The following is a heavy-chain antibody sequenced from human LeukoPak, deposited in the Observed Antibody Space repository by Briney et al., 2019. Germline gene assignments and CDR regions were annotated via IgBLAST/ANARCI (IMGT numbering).Heavy chain of an antibody. V-gene: IGHV4-59*11. J-gene: IGHJ6*03. CDR2: VYYSGIT. CDR1: GGSISRHY. CDR3: AREPGGARGYSYCDGYYYYMHV. Sequence: PSETLSLTCTVSGGSISRHYWSWIRQPPGKGLEWIGYVYYSGITSDKPSLKNRVTISVDTSKNQCSLKLRSVTAADKAVYYCAREPGGARGYSYCDGYYYYMHVWGKAATAAVSS. D-gene: IGHD5-18*01.